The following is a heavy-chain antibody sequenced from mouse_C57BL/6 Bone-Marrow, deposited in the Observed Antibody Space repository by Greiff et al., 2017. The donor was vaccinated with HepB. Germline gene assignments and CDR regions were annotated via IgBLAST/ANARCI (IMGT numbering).Heavy chain of an antibody. CDR3: ARDDGQLRLRVYAMDY. CDR2: ISNGGGST. J-gene: IGHJ4*01. V-gene: IGHV5-12*01. D-gene: IGHD3-2*02. Sequence: EVKLVESGGGLVQPGGSLKLSCAASGFTFSDYYMYWVRQTPEKRLEWVAYISNGGGSTYYPDTVKGRFTISRDNAKNTLYLQMSRLKSEDTAMYYGARDDGQLRLRVYAMDYWGQGTSVTVSS. CDR1: GFTFSDYY.